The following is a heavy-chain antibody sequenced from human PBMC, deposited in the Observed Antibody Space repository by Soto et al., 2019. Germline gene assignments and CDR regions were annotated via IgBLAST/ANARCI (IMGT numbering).Heavy chain of an antibody. CDR2: ISYDGSNK. CDR3: AKEMYYYGSGMPRPAFDI. Sequence: GGSLRLSCAASGFTFSSYGMHWVRQAPGKGLEWVAVISYDGSNKYYADSVKGRFTISRDNSKNTLYLQMNSLRAEDTAVYYCAKEMYYYGSGMPRPAFDIWGQGTMVTVS. D-gene: IGHD3-10*01. J-gene: IGHJ3*02. CDR1: GFTFSSYG. V-gene: IGHV3-30*18.